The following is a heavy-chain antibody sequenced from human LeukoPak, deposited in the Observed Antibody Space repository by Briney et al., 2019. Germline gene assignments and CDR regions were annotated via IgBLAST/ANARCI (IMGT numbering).Heavy chain of an antibody. CDR2: INPSGTST. CDR3: ARAHTSAPGTLFDY. V-gene: IGHV1-46*01. J-gene: IGHJ4*02. Sequence: EASVKVSCKASGYTFTGYYMHWVRQAPGQGLEWMGRINPSGTSTSYAQKFQGRVTVTRDTSTSTLYMELGSLTSEDTALYYCARAHTSAPGTLFDYWGQGTLVTVSS. D-gene: IGHD3-3*01. CDR1: GYTFTGYY.